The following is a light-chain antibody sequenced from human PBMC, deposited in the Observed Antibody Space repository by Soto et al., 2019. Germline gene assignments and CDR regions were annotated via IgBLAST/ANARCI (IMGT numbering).Light chain of an antibody. CDR3: AAWDDSLSGPCVV. V-gene: IGLV1-44*01. J-gene: IGLJ2*01. Sequence: QSALTQPPSASGTPGQRVTISCSGSISNIGRNTVSWYQQLPGTAPKLLIYTDNQRPSGVPDRFSGSKSGTSASLAISGLQSEDEADYYCAAWDDSLSGPCVVFGGGTKLTVL. CDR2: TDN. CDR1: ISNIGRNT.